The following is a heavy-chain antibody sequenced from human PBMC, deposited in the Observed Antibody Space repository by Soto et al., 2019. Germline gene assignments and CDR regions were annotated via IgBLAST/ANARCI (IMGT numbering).Heavy chain of an antibody. D-gene: IGHD3-10*01. V-gene: IGHV1-8*01. CDR2: MNTNSGDT. J-gene: IGHJ5*02. CDR3: ARNPPLTGWFDP. CDR1: GYTFTNYD. Sequence: QAHLVQSGAEVKKPGASVKVSCKASGYTFTNYDINWVRQATGQGPEWLGWMNTNSGDTGYAQKFQGRVTLTRDTSRTTAYLELNNLAVEDTAVYYCARNPPLTGWFDPWGQGTLVIVSS.